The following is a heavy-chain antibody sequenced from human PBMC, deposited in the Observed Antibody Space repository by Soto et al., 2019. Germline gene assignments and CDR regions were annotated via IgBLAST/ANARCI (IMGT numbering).Heavy chain of an antibody. Sequence: QVQLVQSGAEVKKPGASVKVSCKASGYTFTSYGSSWVLQAPGQGLEWMGWISAYNGNTNYAQKLQGRVTMTPDTSTRTAYMKLRSLRSDDTAVYYCAKTFGYRYAIDYWGQGTLVTVSS. V-gene: IGHV1-18*01. D-gene: IGHD5-18*01. CDR1: GYTFTSYG. CDR3: AKTFGYRYAIDY. J-gene: IGHJ4*02. CDR2: ISAYNGNT.